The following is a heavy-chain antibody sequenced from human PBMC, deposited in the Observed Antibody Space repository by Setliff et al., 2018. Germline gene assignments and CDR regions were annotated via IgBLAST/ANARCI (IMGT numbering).Heavy chain of an antibody. J-gene: IGHJ4*02. D-gene: IGHD2-21*02. CDR1: GYSISSGYY. CDR2: IYHSGST. CDR3: ARDGGANGGNSAFDY. V-gene: IGHV4-38-2*02. Sequence: KTSETLSLTCAVSGYSISSGYYWGWIRQPPGKGLEWIGSIYHSGSTYYNPSLKSRVTISVDTSKNQFSLKLSSVTAADTAVYYCARDGGANGGNSAFDYWGQGTLVTVSS.